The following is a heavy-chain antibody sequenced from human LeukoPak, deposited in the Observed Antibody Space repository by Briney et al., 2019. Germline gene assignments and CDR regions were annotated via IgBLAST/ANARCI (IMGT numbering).Heavy chain of an antibody. CDR2: IYSGGST. CDR3: ARDSDCSGGSCYSDY. CDR1: GFTVSSNY. D-gene: IGHD2-15*01. Sequence: GSLILSCAASGFTVSSNYMNWVRQAPGKGLEWVSLIYSGGSTYYADSVKGRFTISRDNSKNTLYLQMNSLRAEDTAVYYCARDSDCSGGSCYSDYWGQGTLVTVSS. V-gene: IGHV3-53*01. J-gene: IGHJ4*02.